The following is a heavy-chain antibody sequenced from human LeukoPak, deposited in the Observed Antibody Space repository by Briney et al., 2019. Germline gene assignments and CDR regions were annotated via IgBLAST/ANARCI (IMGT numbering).Heavy chain of an antibody. V-gene: IGHV3-23*01. CDR3: AKNRGSTGWSDY. CDR1: GFTFSTYA. J-gene: IGHJ4*02. D-gene: IGHD6-19*01. Sequence: PGGSLRLSCAASGFTFSTYAMSWVRQAPGKGLEGVSSISGSGSSTYDADSVKGRSTISRDNSKNTLDLQMNRLRADDTAVYYCAKNRGSTGWSDYWGQGTLVTVSS. CDR2: ISGSGSST.